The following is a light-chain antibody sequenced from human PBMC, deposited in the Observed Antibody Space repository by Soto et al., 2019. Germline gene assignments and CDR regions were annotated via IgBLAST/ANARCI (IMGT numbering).Light chain of an antibody. Sequence: QSVLTQPRSVPGSPGQSVTISCTGTSSDFGGYNYVSWYQHHPGKAPKLMIYDVSERPSGVPDRFSGSKSGNTASLTISGLQAEDEADYYCCSYAGTFYVFGNGTKVTVL. CDR2: DVS. CDR1: SSDFGGYNY. V-gene: IGLV2-11*01. CDR3: CSYAGTFYV. J-gene: IGLJ1*01.